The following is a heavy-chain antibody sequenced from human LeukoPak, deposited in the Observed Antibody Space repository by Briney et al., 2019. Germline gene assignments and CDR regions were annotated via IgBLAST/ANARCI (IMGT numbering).Heavy chain of an antibody. J-gene: IGHJ4*02. CDR3: AREYSSSVDY. CDR1: GYTFTSYG. V-gene: IGHV1-69*05. CDR2: IIPIFGTA. Sequence: SVKVSCKASGYTFTSYGISWVRQAPGQGLEWMGRIIPIFGTANYAQKFQGRVTITTDESTSTAYMELSSLRSEDTAVYYCAREYSSSVDYWGQGTLVTVSS. D-gene: IGHD6-13*01.